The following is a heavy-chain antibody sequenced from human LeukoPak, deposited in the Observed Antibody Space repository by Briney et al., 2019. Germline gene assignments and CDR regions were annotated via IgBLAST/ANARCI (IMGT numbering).Heavy chain of an antibody. J-gene: IGHJ3*02. CDR1: GFTFSSYA. Sequence: GGSLRLSCAASGFTFSSYAMSWVRQAPGKGLEWVSAISGSGGSTYYADSVKGRFTISRDNSKNTLYLQMNSLRAEDTAVYYCATPKAEKTYYYGSGSYRAFDIWGQGTMVTVSS. CDR2: ISGSGGST. V-gene: IGHV3-23*01. CDR3: ATPKAEKTYYYGSGSYRAFDI. D-gene: IGHD3-10*01.